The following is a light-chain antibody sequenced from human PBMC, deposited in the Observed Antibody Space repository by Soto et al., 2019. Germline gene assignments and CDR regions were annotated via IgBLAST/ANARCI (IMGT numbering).Light chain of an antibody. CDR2: DVN. V-gene: IGLV2-14*03. Sequence: QSALTQPASVSGSLGQSITISCTGTSSDVGAYNYVSWYQQHPGKAPKLMIYDVNNRPSGVFDRFSSSKSDNTASLTISGLQAEDEADYYCSSYTANNVIFGGGTKLTVL. CDR1: SSDVGAYNY. CDR3: SSYTANNVI. J-gene: IGLJ2*01.